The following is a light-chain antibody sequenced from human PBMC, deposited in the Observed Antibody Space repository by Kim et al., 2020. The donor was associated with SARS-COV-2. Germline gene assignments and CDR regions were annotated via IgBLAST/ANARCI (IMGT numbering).Light chain of an antibody. V-gene: IGKV3-15*01. Sequence: LSVSPGERPTLSCRASHNIRDNFAWYQQKPGQAPRLLIYDASTRATDIPARFSGSGSGTEFTLTISSLQSEDCALYYCQQYNDWRTFGQGTKLEI. CDR1: HNIRDN. CDR2: DAS. J-gene: IGKJ2*01. CDR3: QQYNDWRT.